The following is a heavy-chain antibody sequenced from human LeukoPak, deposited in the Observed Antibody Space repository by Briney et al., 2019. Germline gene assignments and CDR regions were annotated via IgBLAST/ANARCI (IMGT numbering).Heavy chain of an antibody. CDR3: ARGGNIRSGSRPHFDY. CDR1: GYTFTGYY. CDR2: IDPNSGGT. Sequence: ASVKVSCKASGYTFTGYYMHWVRQAPGQGLEWMGWIDPNSGGTNYAQKFQGRVIMTRYTSISTAYMELSRLRSDDTAVYYCARGGNIRSGSRPHFDYWGQGTLVTVSS. J-gene: IGHJ4*02. V-gene: IGHV1-2*02. D-gene: IGHD3-3*01.